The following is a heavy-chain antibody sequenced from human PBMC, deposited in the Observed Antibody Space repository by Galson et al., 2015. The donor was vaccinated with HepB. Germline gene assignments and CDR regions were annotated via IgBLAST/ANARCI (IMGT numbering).Heavy chain of an antibody. J-gene: IGHJ4*02. CDR1: GGTFSRYA. D-gene: IGHD6-13*01. CDR3: AREGIAALTNPLDD. V-gene: IGHV1-69*13. Sequence: SVKVSCKASGGTFSRYAISWVRQAPGQGLEWMGGITPMFGTANYAQKLQGRVTITADESTSTAYMELNDLRSEDTAVYYCAREGIAALTNPLDDWGQGTLVTVSS. CDR2: ITPMFGTA.